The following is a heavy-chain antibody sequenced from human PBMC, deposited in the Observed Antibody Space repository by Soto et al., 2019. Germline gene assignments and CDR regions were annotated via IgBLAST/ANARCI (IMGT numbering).Heavy chain of an antibody. CDR3: ARESDIVATNPTFDY. CDR1: GFTFSSYA. Sequence: QVQLVESGGGVVQPGRSLRLSCAASGFTFSSYAMHRVRQAPGKGLEWVAVISYDGSNKYYADSVKGRFTISRDNSKNTLYLQMNSLRAEDTAVYYCARESDIVATNPTFDYWGQGTLVTVSS. CDR2: ISYDGSNK. D-gene: IGHD5-12*01. J-gene: IGHJ4*02. V-gene: IGHV3-30-3*01.